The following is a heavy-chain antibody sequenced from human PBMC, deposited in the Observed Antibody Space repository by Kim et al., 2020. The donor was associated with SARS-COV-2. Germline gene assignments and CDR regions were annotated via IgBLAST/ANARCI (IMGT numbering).Heavy chain of an antibody. J-gene: IGHJ2*01. Sequence: GGSLRLSCVASGFSFSKYGMHWVRQAPGKGLEWMAVISAGASLQYYGDSVKGRFTISRDNSKNTLYLQMNSLRAEDTAVYYCAKEMVSPQEYWFFDLWGRGTLVTVSS. V-gene: IGHV3-30*18. D-gene: IGHD2-8*01. CDR1: GFSFSKYG. CDR2: ISAGASLQ. CDR3: AKEMVSPQEYWFFDL.